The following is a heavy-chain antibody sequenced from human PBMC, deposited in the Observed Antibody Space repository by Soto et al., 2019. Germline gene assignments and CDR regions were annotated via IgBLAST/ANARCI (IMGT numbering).Heavy chain of an antibody. CDR3: ARPRYYDSSGYGTGGAFDI. V-gene: IGHV5-10-1*01. D-gene: IGHD3-22*01. Sequence: ESLKISCKGSGYSFTSYWISWVRQMPGKGLDLMGRIDPSDSYTNYSPSFQGHVTISADKSISTAYLQWSSLKASDTAMYYCARPRYYDSSGYGTGGAFDIWGQGTMVTVSS. CDR2: IDPSDSYT. CDR1: GYSFTSYW. J-gene: IGHJ3*02.